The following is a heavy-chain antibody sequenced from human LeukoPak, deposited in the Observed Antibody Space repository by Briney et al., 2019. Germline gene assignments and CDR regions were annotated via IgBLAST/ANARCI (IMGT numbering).Heavy chain of an antibody. CDR2: ISAYNGNT. CDR3: ARARLSDTATPWVRPHDY. J-gene: IGHJ4*02. Sequence: GSVKVSCKASGYTFTSYGISWVRQAPGQGLEWMGWISAYNGNTNYAQKLQGRVTMTTDTSTSTAYMELRSLRSDDTALYYCARARLSDTATPWVRPHDYWGQGHLVTVSS. CDR1: GYTFTSYG. D-gene: IGHD5-18*01. V-gene: IGHV1-18*01.